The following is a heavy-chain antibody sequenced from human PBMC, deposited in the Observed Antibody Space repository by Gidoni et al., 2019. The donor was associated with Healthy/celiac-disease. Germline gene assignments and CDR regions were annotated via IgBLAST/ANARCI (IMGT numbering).Heavy chain of an antibody. CDR3: AKDLTGTTDAFDI. J-gene: IGHJ3*02. Sequence: EVQLVESGGGLVQHGRSLRLSCAASGFTFDDYAMHWVRQAPGKGLEWVSGISWNSGSIGYADSVKGRFTISRDNAKNSLYLQMNSLRAEDTALYYCAKDLTGTTDAFDIWGQGTMVTVSS. CDR1: GFTFDDYA. D-gene: IGHD1-7*01. V-gene: IGHV3-9*01. CDR2: ISWNSGSI.